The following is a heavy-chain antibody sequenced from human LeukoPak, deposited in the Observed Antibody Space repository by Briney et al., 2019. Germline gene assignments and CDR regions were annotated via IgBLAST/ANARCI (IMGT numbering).Heavy chain of an antibody. J-gene: IGHJ3*01. Sequence: LWCILYIYYSCTPNSNPSLKSPVTISVDPSKNQFSLKLSPVTAADTAVYYCARDPGFAFDLWGQGTMVTVSS. V-gene: IGHV4-59*01. CDR3: ARDPGFAFDL. CDR2: IYYSCTP. D-gene: IGHD3-10*01.